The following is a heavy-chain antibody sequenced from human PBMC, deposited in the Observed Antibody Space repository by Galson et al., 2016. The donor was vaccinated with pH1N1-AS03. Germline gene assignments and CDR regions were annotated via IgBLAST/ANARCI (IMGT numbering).Heavy chain of an antibody. J-gene: IGHJ4*02. V-gene: IGHV4-59*01. Sequence: WSWVRQPPGKGPEWIGNIYYTGSTNYNPSLRSRVSISVDTSKNQFSLNMTSVTAADTAVYCCARALRIEAASLYYFEYWGQGTLVAVSS. CDR3: ARALRIEAASLYYFEY. CDR2: IYYTGST. D-gene: IGHD6-13*01.